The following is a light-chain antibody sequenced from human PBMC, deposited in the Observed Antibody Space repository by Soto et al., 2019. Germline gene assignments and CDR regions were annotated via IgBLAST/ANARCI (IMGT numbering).Light chain of an antibody. CDR1: SSDVGGYNY. CDR3: SSYAGSSNLV. J-gene: IGLJ2*01. V-gene: IGLV2-8*01. Sequence: QSALTQPPSASGSPGQSVTISCTGTSSDVGGYNYVSWYQQHPGKAPKLMIYEVNKRPSGVPDRFSGSKSGNTASLTFSGLQAEEEADYYCSSYAGSSNLVFGGGTKLTVL. CDR2: EVN.